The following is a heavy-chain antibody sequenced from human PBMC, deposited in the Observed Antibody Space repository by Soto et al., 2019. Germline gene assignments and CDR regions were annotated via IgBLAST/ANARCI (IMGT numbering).Heavy chain of an antibody. D-gene: IGHD3-3*01. J-gene: IGHJ4*02. CDR2: ISAYNGNT. CDR1: GYTFTSYG. Sequence: RASVKVSCKASGYTFTSYGISWVRQAPGQGLEWMGRISAYNGNTNYAQKLQGRVTMTTDTSTSTAYMELRSLRSDDTAVYYCARDASGYYDFDYWGQGTLVTVSS. CDR3: ARDASGYYDFDY. V-gene: IGHV1-18*04.